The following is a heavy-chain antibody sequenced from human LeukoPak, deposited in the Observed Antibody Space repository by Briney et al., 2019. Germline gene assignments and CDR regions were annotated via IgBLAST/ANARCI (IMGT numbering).Heavy chain of an antibody. V-gene: IGHV4-59*01. CDR2: IYYSGST. CDR3: AVERGIGVTDNYYYDGMDV. CDR1: GGSISSYH. D-gene: IGHD2-21*02. J-gene: IGHJ6*02. Sequence: SGTLSLTCTVSGGSISSYHWSWIRQPPGKGLEWVGYIYYSGSTTYNTSPQSRVTISVDTSKNQFSLKLSSVTAADTAVYYCAVERGIGVTDNYYYDGMDVGGQETTVTVPS.